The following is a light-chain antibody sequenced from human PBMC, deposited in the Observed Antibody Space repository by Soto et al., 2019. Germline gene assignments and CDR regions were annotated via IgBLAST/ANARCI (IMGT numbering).Light chain of an antibody. Sequence: EIVMTQSPATLSVSPGERATLSCRASQSVSSKLAWYQQKPGQGPRLLIYGASTRATGIPARFSGSGSGTEFRLTISSLQSEDFAVYYCQHYSTWLWTFGQGTKVEIK. J-gene: IGKJ1*01. CDR1: QSVSSK. V-gene: IGKV3-15*01. CDR2: GAS. CDR3: QHYSTWLWT.